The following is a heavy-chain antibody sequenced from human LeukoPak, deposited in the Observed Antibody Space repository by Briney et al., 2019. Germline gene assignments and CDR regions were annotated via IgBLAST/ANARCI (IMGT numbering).Heavy chain of an antibody. CDR1: GGSFSGYY. CDR2: INHSGST. D-gene: IGHD6-6*01. V-gene: IGHV4-34*01. J-gene: IGHJ4*02. Sequence: PSETLSLTCAVYGGSFSGYYWSWIRQPPGKGLEWIGEINHSGSTNYNPSLKSRVTISVDSSKNQFSLKLSSVTAADTAVYYCARLGRGIAARPYWGQGTLVTVSS. CDR3: ARLGRGIAARPY.